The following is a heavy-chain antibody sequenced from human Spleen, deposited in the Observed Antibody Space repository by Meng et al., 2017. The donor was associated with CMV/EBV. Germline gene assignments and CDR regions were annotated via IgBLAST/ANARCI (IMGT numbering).Heavy chain of an antibody. J-gene: IGHJ4*02. CDR3: AKATVDWRYFDY. CDR1: GFTFSSNP. Sequence: PRAASGFTFSSNPMHWVRQAPGKGLEWVAFISFDGKDKFYANSVKGRFPISRDNSKSTLYVQMNSLRVEDTAVYYCAKATVDWRYFDYWGQGTLVTVSS. CDR2: ISFDGKDK. V-gene: IGHV3-30*04. D-gene: IGHD4-17*01.